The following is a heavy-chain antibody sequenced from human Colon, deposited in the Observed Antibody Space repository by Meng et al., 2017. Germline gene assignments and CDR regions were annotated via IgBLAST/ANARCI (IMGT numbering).Heavy chain of an antibody. CDR3: ARGRCTTASCYRVDP. V-gene: IGHV1-2*06. Sequence: QMQPVQSGAEVRKPGASVKVSCKASGYIFTDYFSHWIRQAPGQGFEWLGRINPNSDGTNFARKFQGRVAMTRDTSTTTTYMELNTLTSDDTAVYYCARGRCTTASCYRVDPWGQGTLVTVSS. J-gene: IGHJ5*02. CDR1: GYIFTDYF. D-gene: IGHD2-8*01. CDR2: INPNSDGT.